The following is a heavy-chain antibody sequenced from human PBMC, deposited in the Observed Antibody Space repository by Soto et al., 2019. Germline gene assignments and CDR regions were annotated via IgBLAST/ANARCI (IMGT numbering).Heavy chain of an antibody. CDR3: ARTGCSSTSCYSNYYYYYGMDV. Sequence: ASVKVSCKASGYTFTSYSMHWVRQAPGQGLEWMGIINPSGGSTSYAQKFQGRVTMTRDTSTSTVYMELSSLRSEDTAVYYCARTGCSSTSCYSNYYYYYGMDVWGQGTTVTVSS. D-gene: IGHD2-2*01. V-gene: IGHV1-46*01. CDR2: INPSGGST. J-gene: IGHJ6*02. CDR1: GYTFTSYS.